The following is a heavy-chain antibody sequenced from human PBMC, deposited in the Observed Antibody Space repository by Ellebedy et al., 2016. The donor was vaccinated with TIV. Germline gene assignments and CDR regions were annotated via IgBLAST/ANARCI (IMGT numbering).Heavy chain of an antibody. CDR1: GFTFRNHA. J-gene: IGHJ4*02. D-gene: IGHD2-2*01. CDR2: IGAASDYT. Sequence: GESLKISCSASGFTFRNHAMAWVRQAPGKGLEWVSAIGAASDYTIYADSVKGCFTTSRDNFMNTLYLRMNSLRAEDTALYYCAKELVSRSSLSFDYWGQGIQVTVSS. V-gene: IGHV3-23*01. CDR3: AKELVSRSSLSFDY.